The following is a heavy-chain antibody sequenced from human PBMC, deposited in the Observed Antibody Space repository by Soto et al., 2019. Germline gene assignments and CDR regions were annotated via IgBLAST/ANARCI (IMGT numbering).Heavy chain of an antibody. CDR3: ARDHVTMVRGYWFDP. V-gene: IGHV3-33*01. CDR2: IWYDGSNK. D-gene: IGHD3-10*01. J-gene: IGHJ5*02. CDR1: GFTFSSYG. Sequence: PGGSLRLSCAASGFTFSSYGMHWVRQAPGTGLEWVAVIWYDGSNKYYADSVKGRFTISRDNSKNTLYLQMNSLRAEDTAVYYCARDHVTMVRGYWFDPWGQGTLVTVSS.